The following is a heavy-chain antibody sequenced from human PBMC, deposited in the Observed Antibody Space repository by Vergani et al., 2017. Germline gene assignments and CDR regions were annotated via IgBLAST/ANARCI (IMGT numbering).Heavy chain of an antibody. CDR1: GFTFSSYA. D-gene: IGHD3-10*01. CDR3: ARGYGSGSDVFDI. J-gene: IGHJ3*02. CDR2: ISYDGSSK. Sequence: VQLLESGGGLVQPGGSLRLSCAASGFTFSSYAMSWVRQAPGKGLEWVAVISYDGSSKYYADSVKGRFTISRDNSKHTLYLQMNSLRAEDTAVYYCARGYGSGSDVFDIWGQGTMVTVSS. V-gene: IGHV3-30*03.